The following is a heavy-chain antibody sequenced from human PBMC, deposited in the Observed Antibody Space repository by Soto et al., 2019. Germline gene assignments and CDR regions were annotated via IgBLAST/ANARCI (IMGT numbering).Heavy chain of an antibody. CDR1: GGSISSCY. D-gene: IGHD2-15*01. CDR2: IYYSGST. Sequence: XXTLSLTWTVSGGSISSCYWSWIRQPPGKGLEWIGYIYYSGSTYYNPSLKSRVTIAVDTSKNQFSLKLSSVPAAHTAVYYCARATSNCSGGSCYLDYWGQGTLVTVSS. V-gene: IGHV4-59*06. CDR3: ARATSNCSGGSCYLDY. J-gene: IGHJ4*02.